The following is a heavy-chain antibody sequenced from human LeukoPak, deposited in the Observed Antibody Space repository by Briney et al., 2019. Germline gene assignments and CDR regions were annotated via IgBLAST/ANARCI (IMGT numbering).Heavy chain of an antibody. V-gene: IGHV1-2*02. CDR3: ARDPGGSYPYYLDY. Sequence: GASVKVSCKASGYTFTVYYMHWVRQAPGQGLEWMGWINPNSGGTNYAQKFQGRVTMTRDTSISTAYMELSRLKSDDTAVYYCARDPGGSYPYYLDYWGQGTLVTVSS. CDR1: GYTFTVYY. CDR2: INPNSGGT. D-gene: IGHD1-26*01. J-gene: IGHJ4*02.